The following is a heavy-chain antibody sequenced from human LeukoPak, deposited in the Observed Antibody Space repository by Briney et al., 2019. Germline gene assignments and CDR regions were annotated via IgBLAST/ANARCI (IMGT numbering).Heavy chain of an antibody. J-gene: IGHJ4*02. CDR2: INPNSGGT. D-gene: IGHD2-15*01. V-gene: IGHV1-2*04. CDR3: ARSRYCSGGSCYGFDY. CDR1: GYTFTNYG. Sequence: ASVKVSCKASGYTFTNYGITWVRQAPGQGLEWMGWINPNSGGTNYAQKFQGWVTMTRDTSISTAYMELSRLRSDDTAVYYCARSRYCSGGSCYGFDYWGQGTLVTVSS.